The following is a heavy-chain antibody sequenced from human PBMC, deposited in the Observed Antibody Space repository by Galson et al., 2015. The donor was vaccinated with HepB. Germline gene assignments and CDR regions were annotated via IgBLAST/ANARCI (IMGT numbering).Heavy chain of an antibody. D-gene: IGHD3-16*01. CDR1: GYTFTSYG. CDR2: ISAYNGNT. CDR3: ARGAYDYVWGRPFDY. J-gene: IGHJ4*02. Sequence: QSGAEVKKPGESLKISCKASGYTFTSYGISWVRQAPGQGLEWMGWISAYNGNTNYAQKLQGRVTMTTDTSTSTAYMELRSLRSDDTAVYYCARGAYDYVWGRPFDYWGQGTLVTVSS. V-gene: IGHV1-18*04.